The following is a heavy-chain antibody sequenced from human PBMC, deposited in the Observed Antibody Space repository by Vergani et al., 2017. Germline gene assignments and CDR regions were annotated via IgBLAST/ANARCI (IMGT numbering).Heavy chain of an antibody. Sequence: QVQLQQWGAGLLKPSETLSLTCAVYGGSFSGYYWSWIRQPPGKGLEWLGEINHSGSTNYNPSLKSRVTISVDTSKNQFSLKLSSVTAADTAVYYCARFYYDSSGSYGMDVWGQGTTVTVSS. CDR1: GGSFSGYY. CDR2: INHSGST. CDR3: ARFYYDSSGSYGMDV. J-gene: IGHJ6*02. V-gene: IGHV4-34*01. D-gene: IGHD3-22*01.